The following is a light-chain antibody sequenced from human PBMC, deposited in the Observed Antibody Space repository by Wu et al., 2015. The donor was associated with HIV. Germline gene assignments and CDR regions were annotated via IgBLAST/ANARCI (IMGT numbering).Light chain of an antibody. CDR1: QSIGYF. J-gene: IGKJ2*01. V-gene: IGKV1-17*01. Sequence: DIQMTQSPSSLSASVGDRVIITCRASQSIGYFLSWYQQKPGKAPRPLIYAASTLQSGVPSRFSGSGSGTEFTLTISSLQPEDFATYYCLQLNSYPPYTFSQGTKLEIK. CDR3: LQLNSYPPYT. CDR2: AAS.